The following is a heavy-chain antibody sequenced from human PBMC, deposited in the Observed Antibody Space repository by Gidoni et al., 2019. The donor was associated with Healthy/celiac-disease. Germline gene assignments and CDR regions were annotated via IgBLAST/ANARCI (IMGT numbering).Heavy chain of an antibody. Sequence: EVQLVESGGGLVNPGGPLGLPWSALGSPFVTLTLNWGRQAPGKGLEWVSSISSSRSYIYYADSVKGRFTISRDNAKNSLYLQMNSLRAEDTAVYYCARDLWKFEDIVPRPHGMDVWGQGTTVTVSS. V-gene: IGHV3-21*01. J-gene: IGHJ6*02. CDR2: ISSSRSYI. CDR3: ARDLWKFEDIVPRPHGMDV. CDR1: GSPFVTLT. D-gene: IGHD2-15*01.